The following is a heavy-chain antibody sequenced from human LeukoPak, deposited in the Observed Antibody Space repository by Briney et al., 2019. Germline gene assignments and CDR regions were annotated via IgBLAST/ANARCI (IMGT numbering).Heavy chain of an antibody. CDR1: GGSISSYY. Sequence: PSETLSLTCTVSGGSISSYYWSWIRQPPGKGLEWIGYIYYSGSTNYNPSLKSRVTISVDTSKNQFSLKLSSVTAADTAVYYCAREFRVAARVRGYYYYMDVWGKGTTVTVSS. CDR3: AREFRVAARVRGYYYYMDV. J-gene: IGHJ6*03. V-gene: IGHV4-59*01. D-gene: IGHD6-6*01. CDR2: IYYSGST.